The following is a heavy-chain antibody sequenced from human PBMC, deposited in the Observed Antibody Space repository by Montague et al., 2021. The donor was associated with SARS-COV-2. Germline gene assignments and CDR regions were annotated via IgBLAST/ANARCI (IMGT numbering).Heavy chain of an antibody. CDR3: ARGQQLDFDN. D-gene: IGHD6-13*01. V-gene: IGHV4-4*07. CDR2: IYISGST. J-gene: IGHJ4*02. CDR1: GDSISSTYY. Sequence: SETLSLTCTVSGDSISSTYYWSWIWQPVGKGLEWIGRIYISGSTNYNLSLKSRVTMSIDTSKNQFYLMFNSLTAADTAVYYCARGQQLDFDNWGQGTLVTVSS.